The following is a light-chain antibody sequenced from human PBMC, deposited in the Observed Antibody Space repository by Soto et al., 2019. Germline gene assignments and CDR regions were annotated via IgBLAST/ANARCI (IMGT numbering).Light chain of an antibody. V-gene: IGKV3-15*01. CDR1: QSVSTN. CDR3: QEYNDWPLFT. CDR2: GAS. Sequence: EIVMTQSPATLPVSPGDTAILSCRASQSVSTNLAWYQQKPGQAPRLLIYGASTRATDIPARFTGSGSGTEFTLTISSLQSEDFTVYYCQEYNDWPLFTFGPGTRVDFK. J-gene: IGKJ3*01.